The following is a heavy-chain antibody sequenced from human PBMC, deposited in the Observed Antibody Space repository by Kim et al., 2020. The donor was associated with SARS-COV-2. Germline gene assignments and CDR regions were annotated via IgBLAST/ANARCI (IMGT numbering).Heavy chain of an antibody. Sequence: ASVKVSCKASGYTFTSYYMHWVRQAPGQGLEWMGIINPSGGSTSYAQKFQGRVTMTRDTSTSTVYMELSSLRSEDTVVYYCAREMSGIVVVVAATFASQGGFDPWGQGTLVTVSS. CDR3: AREMSGIVVVVAATFASQGGFDP. CDR2: INPSGGST. V-gene: IGHV1-46*01. J-gene: IGHJ5*02. CDR1: GYTFTSYY. D-gene: IGHD2-15*01.